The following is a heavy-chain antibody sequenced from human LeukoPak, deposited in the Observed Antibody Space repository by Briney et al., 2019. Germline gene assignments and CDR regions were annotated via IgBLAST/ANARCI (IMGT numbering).Heavy chain of an antibody. V-gene: IGHV4-34*01. CDR2: INHSGST. Sequence: SETLSLTCTVSGGSISTYYWSWIRQPPGKGLEWIGVINHSGSTNYNPSLKSRVTISVDTSKSQFSLKLSSVTAADTAVYYCATSVGNWFDPWGQGTLVTVSS. J-gene: IGHJ5*02. CDR1: GGSISTYY. CDR3: ATSVGNWFDP.